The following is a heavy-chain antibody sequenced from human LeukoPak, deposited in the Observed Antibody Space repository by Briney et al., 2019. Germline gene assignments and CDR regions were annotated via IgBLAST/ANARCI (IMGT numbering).Heavy chain of an antibody. CDR3: ARRVLDYFEE. CDR1: GYSFTSYW. J-gene: IGHJ4*02. V-gene: IGHV5-51*01. Sequence: GESLKISCKGSGYSFTSYWIGWVRQMPGRGLEWMGIIYPGDSDTRYSRSFQGQVTISVDKSISTAYVQWSSLQASGTAMYYCARRVLDYFEEWGQGTLVTVSS. D-gene: IGHD4/OR15-4a*01. CDR2: IYPGDSDT.